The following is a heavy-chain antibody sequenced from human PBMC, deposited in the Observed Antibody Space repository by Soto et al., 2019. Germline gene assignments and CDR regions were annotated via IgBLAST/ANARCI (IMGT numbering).Heavy chain of an antibody. V-gene: IGHV3-9*01. Sequence: GGSLRLSCAASGFTFDDYAMHWVRQAPGKGLEWVSGISWNSGSIGYADSVKGRFTISRDDAKNSLYLQMNSLRAEDTALYYCAKDRRVGYYDARGAFDYWGQGTLVTVSS. J-gene: IGHJ4*02. CDR3: AKDRRVGYYDARGAFDY. D-gene: IGHD3-22*01. CDR1: GFTFDDYA. CDR2: ISWNSGSI.